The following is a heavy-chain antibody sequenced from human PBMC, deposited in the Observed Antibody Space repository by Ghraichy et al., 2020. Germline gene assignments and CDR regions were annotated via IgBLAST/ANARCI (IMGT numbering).Heavy chain of an antibody. V-gene: IGHV3-53*01. CDR1: GFTVSSTY. CDR2: IYSGGST. CDR3: ARERRDCSGDICINTSHFFYMNV. D-gene: IGHD2-15*01. Sequence: GGSLRLSCAASGFTVSSTYMNWVRQAPGKGLEWVSIIYSGGSTYYAGSVKGRFTISRDNSKNTLYLQMNDLRAEDTAVYYCARERRDCSGDICINTSHFFYMNVWGKGTTVTVSS. J-gene: IGHJ6*03.